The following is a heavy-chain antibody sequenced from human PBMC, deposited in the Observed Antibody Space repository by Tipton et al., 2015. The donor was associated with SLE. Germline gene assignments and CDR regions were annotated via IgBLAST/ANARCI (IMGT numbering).Heavy chain of an antibody. J-gene: IGHJ4*02. Sequence: SLRLSCAASGFTFSSYSINWVRQAPGKGLEWVSSIRSSTYYTYYADSVKGRFTISRDNSKNTLYLQMNSLRAEDTAVYYCAKPAGSFDYWGQGTLVTVSS. D-gene: IGHD3-10*01. CDR1: GFTFSSYS. CDR3: AKPAGSFDY. CDR2: IRSSTYYT. V-gene: IGHV3-23*01.